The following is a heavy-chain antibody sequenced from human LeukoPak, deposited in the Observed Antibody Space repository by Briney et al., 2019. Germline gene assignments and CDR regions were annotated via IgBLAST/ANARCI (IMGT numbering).Heavy chain of an antibody. Sequence: GGSLRLSCAVSGFTFGNYAMHWVRQVPGKGLEWLAFSSWIGGSTDYVDSVKGRFSITRDNIKNSLYLEMNSLRPEDTALYYCVRSRAASLGYFDYWGQGTLVTVSS. D-gene: IGHD7-27*01. CDR2: SSWIGGST. CDR1: GFTFGNYA. J-gene: IGHJ4*02. V-gene: IGHV3-43D*03. CDR3: VRSRAASLGYFDY.